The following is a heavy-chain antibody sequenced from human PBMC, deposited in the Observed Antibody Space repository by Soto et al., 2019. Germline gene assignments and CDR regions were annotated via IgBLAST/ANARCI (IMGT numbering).Heavy chain of an antibody. J-gene: IGHJ4*02. Sequence: GASVKVSFKASGGTFSSYAISWLRQAPGQGLEWMGGIIPIFGTANYAQKFQGRVTITADESTSTAYMELSSLRSEDTAVYYCACSIAARLHYFDYWGQGTLVTVSS. CDR3: ACSIAARLHYFDY. V-gene: IGHV1-69*13. CDR1: GGTFSSYA. CDR2: IIPIFGTA. D-gene: IGHD6-6*01.